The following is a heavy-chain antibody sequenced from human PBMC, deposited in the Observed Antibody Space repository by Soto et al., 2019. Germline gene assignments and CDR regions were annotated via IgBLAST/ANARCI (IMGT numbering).Heavy chain of an antibody. D-gene: IGHD3-3*01. Sequence: ASVKVSCKASGYTFTSYGISWVRQAPGQGLEWMGWISAYNGNTNYAQKLQGGVTMTTDTSTSTAYMELRSLRSDDTAVYYCARVVNDFWSGYYNFDYWGQGTLVTVSS. CDR3: ARVVNDFWSGYYNFDY. CDR2: ISAYNGNT. CDR1: GYTFTSYG. J-gene: IGHJ4*02. V-gene: IGHV1-18*01.